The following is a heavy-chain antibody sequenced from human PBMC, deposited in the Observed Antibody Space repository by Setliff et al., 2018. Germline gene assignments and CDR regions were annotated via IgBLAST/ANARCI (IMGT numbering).Heavy chain of an antibody. V-gene: IGHV3-7*01. J-gene: IGHJ3*01. Sequence: GGSLRLSCAASRFTFSNYWMSWVRQAPGKGLEWVANIKEDGSEKYYVDSVKGRFTISRDNAKNSLDLQMNNLRDEDTAVYYCARDQWKVIVNRGDDAFDLWGQGTMVTVSS. CDR1: RFTFSNYW. D-gene: IGHD3-22*01. CDR3: ARDQWKVIVNRGDDAFDL. CDR2: IKEDGSEK.